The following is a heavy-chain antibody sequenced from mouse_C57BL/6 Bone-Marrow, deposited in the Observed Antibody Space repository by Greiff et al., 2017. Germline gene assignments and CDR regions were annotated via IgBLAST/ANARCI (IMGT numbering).Heavy chain of an antibody. D-gene: IGHD1-1*01. CDR1: GFSLTSYG. V-gene: IGHV2-2*01. CDR2: IWSGGST. CDR3: ARKDGSSPYAMDY. J-gene: IGHJ4*01. Sequence: VMLVESGPGLVQPSQSLSITCTVSGFSLTSYGVHWVRQSPGKGLEWLGVIWSGGSTDYNAAFISRLSISKDNSKSQVFFKMNSLQADDTAIYYCARKDGSSPYAMDYWGQGTSVTVSS.